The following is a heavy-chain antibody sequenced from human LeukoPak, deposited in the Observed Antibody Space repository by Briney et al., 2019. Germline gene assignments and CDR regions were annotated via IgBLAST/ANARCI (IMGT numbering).Heavy chain of an antibody. D-gene: IGHD6-19*01. CDR1: GCSFSSYA. Sequence: GGSLRLSCAASGCSFSSYAMSWVRQAPGKGLEWVSSISGSGDNTYYAESVKGRFTISRDNSKNTLFLQMNSLRAEDTAVFYCAKRSGYTTGWFFDFWGQGTLVTVSS. CDR3: AKRSGYTTGWFFDF. J-gene: IGHJ4*02. V-gene: IGHV3-23*01. CDR2: ISGSGDNT.